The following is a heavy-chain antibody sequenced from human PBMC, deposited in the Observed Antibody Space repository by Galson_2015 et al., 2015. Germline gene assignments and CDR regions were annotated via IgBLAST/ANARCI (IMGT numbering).Heavy chain of an antibody. CDR1: GFTFSSYA. Sequence: SLRLSCAASGFTFSSYAMHWVRQAPGKGLEWVAVISYDGSNKYYADSVKGRFTISRDNSKNTLYLQMNSLRAEDTAVYYCAGVEPNNGSGWPGAFDIWGKGTTVTVSS. CDR2: ISYDGSNK. J-gene: IGHJ6*04. CDR3: AGVEPNNGSGWPGAFDI. V-gene: IGHV3-30*01. D-gene: IGHD2-8*01.